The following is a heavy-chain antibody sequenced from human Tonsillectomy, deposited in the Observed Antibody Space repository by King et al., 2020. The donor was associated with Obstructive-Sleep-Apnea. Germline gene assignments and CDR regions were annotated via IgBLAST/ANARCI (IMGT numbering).Heavy chain of an antibody. CDR3: ARGARYPYGMDV. V-gene: IGHV4-34*01. D-gene: IGHD3-9*01. CDR2: INHSGST. Sequence: VQLQQWGAGLLKPSETLSLTCTVYGGSFIGYYWSWIRQPPGKGLEWIGEINHSGSTNYNPSLKSRVTMSVDTSKNQFSLKLSSVTAADTAVYYCARGARYPYGMDVWGQGTTVTGSS. CDR1: GGSFIGYY. J-gene: IGHJ6*02.